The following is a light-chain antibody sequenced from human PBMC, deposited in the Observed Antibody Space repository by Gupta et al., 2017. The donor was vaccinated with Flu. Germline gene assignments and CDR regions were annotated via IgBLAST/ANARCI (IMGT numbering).Light chain of an antibody. CDR1: QSIGST. V-gene: IGKV6-21*01. Sequence: EIVLTQSPDFQSVPPKEKVAITCRASQSIGSTLHWYQKKPDQSPKLLIKFASQSLSGVPSRFSGSGSGTDFTLTINGLEAEDAATYYCHQSTSLPRTFGQGTRVEIK. CDR3: HQSTSLPRT. J-gene: IGKJ1*01. CDR2: FAS.